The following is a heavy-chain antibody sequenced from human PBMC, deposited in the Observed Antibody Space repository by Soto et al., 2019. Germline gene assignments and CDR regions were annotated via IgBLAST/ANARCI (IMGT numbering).Heavy chain of an antibody. V-gene: IGHV1-46*01. CDR1: GYIFTTYS. CDR3: ARDTGTIGSPFDY. Sequence: ASVKVSCKASGYIFTTYSIHWVRQAPGQGLEWMGIINPSGGRTSSAQKFQGRVSMTRDTSTSTAYMELRSLRSDDTAVYYCARDTGTIGSPFDYWGQGTLVTVSS. CDR2: INPSGGRT. D-gene: IGHD4-4*01. J-gene: IGHJ4*02.